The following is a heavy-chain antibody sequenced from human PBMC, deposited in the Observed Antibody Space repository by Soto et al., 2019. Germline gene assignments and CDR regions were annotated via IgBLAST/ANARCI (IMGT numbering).Heavy chain of an antibody. CDR1: GGTFSSYA. Sequence: QVQLVQSGAEVKKPGSSVKVSCTASGGTFSSYAISWVRQAPGQGLEWMGGIIPIFGTANYAQKFQGRVTITADESTSTAYMELSSLRSEDTAVYYCAREKSSGYYPHYYYYYGMDVWGQGTTVTVSS. CDR2: IIPIFGTA. CDR3: AREKSSGYYPHYYYYYGMDV. V-gene: IGHV1-69*01. J-gene: IGHJ6*02. D-gene: IGHD3-22*01.